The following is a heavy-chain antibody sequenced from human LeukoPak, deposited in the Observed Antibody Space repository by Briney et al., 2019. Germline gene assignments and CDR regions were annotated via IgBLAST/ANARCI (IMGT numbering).Heavy chain of an antibody. V-gene: IGHV4-39*07. CDR3: ARERNGYSYGLFDY. J-gene: IGHJ4*02. Sequence: PSETLSLTCTVSSGSISTSNYYWGWVRQPPGKALEWIGNIFYSGSTYYSPSLKSRVTISLDTSRNQFSLKLNSVTAADTAVYYCARERNGYSYGLFDYWGQGTLVTVSS. D-gene: IGHD5-18*01. CDR2: IFYSGST. CDR1: SGSISTSNYY.